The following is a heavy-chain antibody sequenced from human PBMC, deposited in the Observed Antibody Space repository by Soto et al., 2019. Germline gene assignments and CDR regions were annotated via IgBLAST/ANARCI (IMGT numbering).Heavy chain of an antibody. CDR3: ARASTGGWLDYYYYGMDV. CDR2: MNPNSGNT. D-gene: IGHD6-19*01. CDR1: GYTFTSYD. J-gene: IGHJ6*02. Sequence: ASVKVSCKASGYTFTSYDINWVRQATGQGLEWMGWMNPNSGNTGYAQKFQGRVTMTRNTSISTAYMELSSLRSEDTAVYYCARASTGGWLDYYYYGMDVWGQGTTVTVPS. V-gene: IGHV1-8*01.